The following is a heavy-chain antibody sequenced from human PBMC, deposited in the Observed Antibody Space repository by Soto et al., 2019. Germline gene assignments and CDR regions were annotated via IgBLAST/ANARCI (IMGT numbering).Heavy chain of an antibody. V-gene: IGHV3-66*01. CDR2: IYSGGST. D-gene: IGHD3-3*01. Sequence: GGSLRLSCAASGFTVSSNYMSWVRQAPGKGLEWVSVIYSGGSTYYADSVKGRFTIYRDNAKNSLYLKMNSLRAEDTAVYYCARDSNGDYDFWSGYPAITDYMDVWGKGTTVTVSS. CDR3: ARDSNGDYDFWSGYPAITDYMDV. CDR1: GFTVSSNY. J-gene: IGHJ6*03.